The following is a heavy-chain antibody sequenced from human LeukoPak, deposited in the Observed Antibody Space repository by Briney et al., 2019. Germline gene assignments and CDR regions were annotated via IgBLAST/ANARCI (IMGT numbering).Heavy chain of an antibody. V-gene: IGHV1-8*01. D-gene: IGHD5-12*01. CDR1: GYTFTSYD. J-gene: IGHJ4*02. CDR2: MNPNSGNT. CDR3: ARGWLRSDFDY. Sequence: GASVKVSCKASGYTFTSYDINGVRQATGQGLEWMGWMNPNSGNTGYAQKFQGRVTMTRNTSISTAYMELSSLRSEDTAVCYCARGWLRSDFDYWGQGTLVTVSS.